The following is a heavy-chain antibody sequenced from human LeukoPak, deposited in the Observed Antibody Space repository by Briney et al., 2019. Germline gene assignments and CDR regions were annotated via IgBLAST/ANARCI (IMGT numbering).Heavy chain of an antibody. CDR1: GFTFSHYG. Sequence: EPGRSLRLSCAASGFTFSHYGMHWVRQAPGKGLEWVAIIWYDGSKKYSADSVKGRFTISRDNSKNMLYLQMSSLTVEDTAVYYCAKDMTWPSGWGLGYWGQGTLVTVSS. V-gene: IGHV3-33*06. CDR3: AKDMTWPSGWGLGY. D-gene: IGHD6-19*01. CDR2: IWYDGSKK. J-gene: IGHJ4*02.